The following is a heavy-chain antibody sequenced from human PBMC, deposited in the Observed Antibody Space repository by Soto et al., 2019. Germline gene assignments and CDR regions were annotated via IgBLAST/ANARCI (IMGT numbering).Heavy chain of an antibody. CDR1: GYTFTSYY. V-gene: IGHV1-46*01. J-gene: IGHJ5*02. D-gene: IGHD1-1*01. CDR3: ARDAVGTHWFDP. Sequence: GPSVKVSCKASGYTFTSYYMHWVRQAPGQGLEWMGIINPSGGSTSYAQKFQGRVTMTRDTSTSTVYMELSSLRSEDTAVYYCARDAVGTHWFDPWGPGTLVTVSS. CDR2: INPSGGST.